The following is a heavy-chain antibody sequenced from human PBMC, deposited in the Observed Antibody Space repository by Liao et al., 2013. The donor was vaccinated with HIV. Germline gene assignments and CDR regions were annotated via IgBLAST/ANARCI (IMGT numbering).Heavy chain of an antibody. V-gene: IGHV4-4*07. Sequence: QVQLQESGPGLVRPSETLSLTCTVSRGSISPYFWNWIRQTAGEGLEWIGRISPSAITSYNPSLKSRVTLSLDTSKNQFSLKLSSVTAADTAVYYCARGLSIASRPQYYYYYMDVWGKGTTVTVSS. J-gene: IGHJ6*03. CDR1: RGSISPYF. CDR2: ISPSAIT. D-gene: IGHD6-6*01. CDR3: ARGLSIASRPQYYYYYMDV.